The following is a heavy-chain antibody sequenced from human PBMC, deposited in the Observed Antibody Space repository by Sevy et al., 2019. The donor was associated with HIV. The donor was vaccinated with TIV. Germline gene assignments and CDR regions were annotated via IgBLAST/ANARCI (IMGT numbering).Heavy chain of an antibody. J-gene: IGHJ5*02. CDR3: ARLNYGDYSNYFDP. CDR2: IYYSGTT. CDR1: GGSISSNSYY. Sequence: SETLSLTCTVSGGSISSNSYYWVWIRQPPGKGLEWTGSIYYSGTTYYNPSLKSRVTISIDTSKTQFSLKLSSVTAADTAIFYCARLNYGDYSNYFDPWGQGSLVTVSS. V-gene: IGHV4-39*01. D-gene: IGHD4-17*01.